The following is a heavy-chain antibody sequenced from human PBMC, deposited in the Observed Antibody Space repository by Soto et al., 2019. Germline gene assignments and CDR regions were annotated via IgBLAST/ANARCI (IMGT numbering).Heavy chain of an antibody. J-gene: IGHJ4*02. CDR3: ARIGRTGYYLGC. D-gene: IGHD3-9*01. CDR2: IWYDGSEK. CDR1: GFAFSSHA. Sequence: GGSLRVSCAASGFAFSSHAMHWVRQAPGKGLEWVAVIWYDGSEKYYGDSVKGRFTISRDNSKNTLYLQMNSLRAEDTGVYYCARIGRTGYYLGCWGPGTRVTVSS. V-gene: IGHV3-33*01.